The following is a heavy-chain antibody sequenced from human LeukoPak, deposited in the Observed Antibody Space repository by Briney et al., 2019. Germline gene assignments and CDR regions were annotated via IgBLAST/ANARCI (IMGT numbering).Heavy chain of an antibody. Sequence: PSETLSPTCTVSGGSISSSTYYWGWIRQPPGKGLEWIGRIYYSGSTYYNASLKSRVTISADTSKNQFSLKLSSVTAADTAVYYCARPLSGSSSWHGDAFDIWGQGTMVTVSS. CDR2: IYYSGST. CDR1: GGSISSSTYY. CDR3: ARPLSGSSSWHGDAFDI. D-gene: IGHD6-13*01. J-gene: IGHJ3*02. V-gene: IGHV4-39*01.